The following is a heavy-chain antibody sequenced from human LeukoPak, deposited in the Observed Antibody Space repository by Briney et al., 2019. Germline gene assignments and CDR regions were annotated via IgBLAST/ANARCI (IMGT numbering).Heavy chain of an antibody. CDR2: ISYDGSNK. CDR3: AKIAVAGSYGMDV. V-gene: IGHV3-30*18. Sequence: GGSLRLSCAASGFTFSSYGMHWVRQAPGKGLKWVAVISYDGSNKYYADSVKGRFTISRDNSKNTLYLQMNSLRAEDTAVYYCAKIAVAGSYGMDVWGQGTTVTVSS. D-gene: IGHD6-19*01. J-gene: IGHJ6*02. CDR1: GFTFSSYG.